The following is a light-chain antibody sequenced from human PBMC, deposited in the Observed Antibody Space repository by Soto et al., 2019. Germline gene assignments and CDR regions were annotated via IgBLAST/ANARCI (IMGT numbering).Light chain of an antibody. CDR3: QQYNSYPLT. V-gene: IGKV1-5*03. J-gene: IGKJ4*01. CDR1: QSISSW. Sequence: DIQMTQSPSTLSASVGDRVSITCRASQSISSWLAWYQQTPGKAPKLLISKASNLESGVPTRFSGSGSGTECTLTISSLQPDDFATYYCQQYNSYPLTFGGGTKVEIK. CDR2: KAS.